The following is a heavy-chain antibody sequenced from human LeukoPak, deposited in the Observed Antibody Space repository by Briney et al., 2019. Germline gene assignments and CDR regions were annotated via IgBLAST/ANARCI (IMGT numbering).Heavy chain of an antibody. D-gene: IGHD1-26*01. J-gene: IGHJ4*02. V-gene: IGHV4-39*01. CDR3: ARRGTILGATTDDY. CDR2: IYYSGST. CDR1: GGSISSSTYY. Sequence: PSETLSLTCTVSGGSISSSTYYWGWIRQPPGKGLEWIGSIYYSGSTYYNPSPKSRVTISVDTSKNQFSLKLSSVTAADTAVYYCARRGTILGATTDDYWGQGTLVTVSS.